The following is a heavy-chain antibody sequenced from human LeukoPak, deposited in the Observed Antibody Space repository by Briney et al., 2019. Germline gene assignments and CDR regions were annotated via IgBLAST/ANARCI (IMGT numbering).Heavy chain of an antibody. CDR3: ARVLYHGILTGYYFDY. CDR2: IIPIFGTA. D-gene: IGHD3-9*01. Sequence: PVKVSCKASGGTFSSYAISWVRQAPGQGLEWMGGIIPIFGTANYAQKFQGRVTITADESTSTAYMELSSLRSEDTAVYYCARVLYHGILTGYYFDYWGQGTLVTVSS. CDR1: GGTFSSYA. V-gene: IGHV1-69*13. J-gene: IGHJ4*02.